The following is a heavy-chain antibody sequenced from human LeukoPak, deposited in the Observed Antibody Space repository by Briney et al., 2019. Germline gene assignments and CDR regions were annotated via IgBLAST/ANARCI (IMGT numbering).Heavy chain of an antibody. CDR2: INHSGST. V-gene: IGHV4-34*01. CDR3: ARYPAEGEMATILDY. CDR1: GGSFSGYY. Sequence: SETLSLTCAVYGGSFSGYYWSWIRQPPGKGLEWIGEINHSGSTYYNPSLKSRVTISVDTSKNQFSLKLSSVTAADTAVYYCARYPAEGEMATILDYWGQGTLVTVSS. D-gene: IGHD5-24*01. J-gene: IGHJ4*02.